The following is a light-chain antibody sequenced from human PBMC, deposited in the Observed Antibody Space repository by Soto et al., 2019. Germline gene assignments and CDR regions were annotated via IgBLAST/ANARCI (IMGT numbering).Light chain of an antibody. Sequence: EIVLTQSPGTLSLSPGERATLSCRASQSFTSRSLAWYQQKPGLAPRLLISGTSNRAAGLPDRFSGSGSGKDFTLTISRLEPEDFAVYYCQQYDSSPRTFGQGTKVEIK. V-gene: IGKV3-20*01. CDR1: QSFTSRS. CDR2: GTS. CDR3: QQYDSSPRT. J-gene: IGKJ1*01.